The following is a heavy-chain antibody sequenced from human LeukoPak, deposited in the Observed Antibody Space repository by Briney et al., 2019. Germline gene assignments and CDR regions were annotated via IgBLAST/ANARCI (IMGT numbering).Heavy chain of an antibody. D-gene: IGHD3-16*01. J-gene: IGHJ6*02. V-gene: IGHV4-59*03. CDR1: GGSISGFY. Sequence: SETLSLTCAVSGGSISGFYWTWIRQPPGKGLEFIGQIHYSGSTDYNPSLKSRITMSVDTSKNQFFLSLNSVTAADTAVYYCAKFGLYYNMDVWGQGTTVAVSS. CDR3: AKFGLYYNMDV. CDR2: IHYSGST.